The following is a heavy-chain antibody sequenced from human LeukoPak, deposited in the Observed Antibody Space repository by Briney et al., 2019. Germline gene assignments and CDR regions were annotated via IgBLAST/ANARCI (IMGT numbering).Heavy chain of an antibody. Sequence: PSETLSLTCTVSGGSISRYYWSWIRQPPGKGLEWFGYVYDSGTTNYNPSLKSRVTISVDTSKNQLSLKLSSVTAADTAVYYCARVSWSPGTSYYYMDVWGKGTTVTVSS. CDR3: ARVSWSPGTSYYYMDV. J-gene: IGHJ6*03. V-gene: IGHV4-59*01. D-gene: IGHD1-1*01. CDR1: GGSISRYY. CDR2: VYDSGTT.